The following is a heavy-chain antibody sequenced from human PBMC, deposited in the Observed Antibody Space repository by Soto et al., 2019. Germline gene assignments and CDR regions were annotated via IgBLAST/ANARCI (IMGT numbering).Heavy chain of an antibody. CDR2: ISGSGSTL. Sequence: GGSMRLSCAASGFTFSDYYRNWIRQAPGKGLEWVSYISGSGSTLYYADSVEGRFTISRDNAKNSLYLQMNSLRAEDTAVYYCARDAYAAPYLCMDVWGKGTPVTVSS. CDR1: GFTFSDYY. D-gene: IGHD2-2*01. V-gene: IGHV3-11*01. CDR3: ARDAYAAPYLCMDV. J-gene: IGHJ6*03.